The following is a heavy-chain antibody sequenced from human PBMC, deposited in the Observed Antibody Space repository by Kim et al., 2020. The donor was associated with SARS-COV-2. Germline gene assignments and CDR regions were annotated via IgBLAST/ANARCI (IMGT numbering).Heavy chain of an antibody. CDR1: GYTLTELS. D-gene: IGHD6-19*01. J-gene: IGHJ4*02. Sequence: ASVKVSCKVSGYTLTELSMHWVRQAPGKGLEWMGGFDPEDGETIYAQKFQGRVTMTEDTSTDTAYMELSSLRSEDTAVYYCATDLIAVAGTGDFDYWGQGTLVTVSS. V-gene: IGHV1-24*01. CDR3: ATDLIAVAGTGDFDY. CDR2: FDPEDGET.